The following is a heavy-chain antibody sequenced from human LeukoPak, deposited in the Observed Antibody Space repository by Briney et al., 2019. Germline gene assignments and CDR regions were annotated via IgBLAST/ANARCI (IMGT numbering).Heavy chain of an antibody. Sequence: GGSLRLSCAASGFTVSSNYMSWVRQAPGKGLEWVSILYASGSAYYADSAKGRFTISRDNSKNTLYLQMNSLRAEDTAVYYCARVIAAAGIDYFDYWGQGTLVTVSS. CDR3: ARVIAAAGIDYFDY. CDR2: LYASGSA. CDR1: GFTVSSNY. D-gene: IGHD6-13*01. V-gene: IGHV3-53*01. J-gene: IGHJ4*02.